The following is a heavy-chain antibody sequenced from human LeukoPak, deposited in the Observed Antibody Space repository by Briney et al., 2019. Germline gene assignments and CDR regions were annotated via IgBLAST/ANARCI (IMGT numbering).Heavy chain of an antibody. J-gene: IGHJ4*02. CDR2: ITWNSGTV. V-gene: IGHV3-9*03. CDR1: GFTFDDYG. D-gene: IGHD3-16*01. Sequence: GGSLRLSCAASGFTFDDYGMHWVRQVPGKGLEWVSGITWNSGTVAYADSVKGRFTISRDNAKNSLYLQMNSLRPEDMALYYCATEGGYWGQGTLVTVSS. CDR3: ATEGGY.